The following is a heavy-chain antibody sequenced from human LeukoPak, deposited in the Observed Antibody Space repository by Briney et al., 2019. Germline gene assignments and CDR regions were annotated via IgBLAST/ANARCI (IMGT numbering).Heavy chain of an antibody. CDR2: ISSSSSYI. V-gene: IGHV3-21*01. CDR1: GFTFSNAW. J-gene: IGHJ4*02. Sequence: GGSLRLSCAASGFTFSNAWMSWVRQAPGKGLEWVSSISSSSSYIYYADSVKGRFTISRDNAKNSLYLQMNSLRAEDTAVYYCARAMSSTSCCVMGYWGQGTLVTVSS. CDR3: ARAMSSTSCCVMGY. D-gene: IGHD2-2*01.